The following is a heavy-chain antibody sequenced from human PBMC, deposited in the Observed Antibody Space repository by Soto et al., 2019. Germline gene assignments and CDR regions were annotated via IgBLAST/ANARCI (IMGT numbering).Heavy chain of an antibody. CDR1: GFTFSSYA. D-gene: IGHD6-6*01. J-gene: IGHJ4*02. CDR2: ISYDGSNK. CDR3: ARDYAAARPTPHYFDY. Sequence: GGSLRLSCAASGFTFSSYAMHWVRQAPGKGLEWVAVISYDGSNKYYADSVKGRFTISRDNSKNTLYLQMNSLRAEDTAVYYCARDYAAARPTPHYFDYWGQGTLVTVSS. V-gene: IGHV3-30-3*01.